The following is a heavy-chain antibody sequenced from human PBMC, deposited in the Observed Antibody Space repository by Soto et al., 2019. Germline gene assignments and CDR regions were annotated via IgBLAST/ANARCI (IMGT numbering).Heavy chain of an antibody. Sequence: EVQLLESGGGLVQPGGSLRLSCAASGYNFSGFALSWVRQAPGKGLEWVSGISLGGETTYYTDSVRGRFTISRDNSKAMLYLDMNNLRVEDTAVYYCAKDRWCFGSTCNGLYYDYWGQGAPVTVSS. V-gene: IGHV3-23*01. CDR1: GYNFSGFA. CDR3: AKDRWCFGSTCNGLYYDY. J-gene: IGHJ4*02. D-gene: IGHD2-8*01. CDR2: ISLGGETT.